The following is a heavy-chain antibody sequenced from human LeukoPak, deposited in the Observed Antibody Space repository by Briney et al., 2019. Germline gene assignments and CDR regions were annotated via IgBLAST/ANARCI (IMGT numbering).Heavy chain of an antibody. V-gene: IGHV1-46*01. CDR2: INPSGGST. D-gene: IGHD2-2*01. J-gene: IGHJ6*02. CDR3: ARDLRYCSSTSCPIYYYYYYGMDV. CDR1: GYTFTSYY. Sequence: ASVKVSCKASGYTFTSYYMHWVRQAPGQGLEWMGIINPSGGSTSYAQKFQGRVTMTRDTSTGTVYMELSSLRSEDTAVYYCARDLRYCSSTSCPIYYYYYYGMDVWGQGTTVTVSS.